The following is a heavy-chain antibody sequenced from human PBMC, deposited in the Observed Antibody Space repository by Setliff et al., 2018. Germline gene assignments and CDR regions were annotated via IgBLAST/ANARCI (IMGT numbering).Heavy chain of an antibody. CDR3: AIFIVGLDAFDT. J-gene: IGHJ3*02. Sequence: SETLSLTCAVYGGSFSAYYWRWIRQAPGKGLEWIGEINQSGSTNYNPSLKSRVTMTVDASKKQFSLKLTSVTAADTAVYYCAIFIVGLDAFDTWGQGTMVTVSS. V-gene: IGHV4-34*01. CDR1: GGSFSAYY. D-gene: IGHD1-26*01. CDR2: INQSGST.